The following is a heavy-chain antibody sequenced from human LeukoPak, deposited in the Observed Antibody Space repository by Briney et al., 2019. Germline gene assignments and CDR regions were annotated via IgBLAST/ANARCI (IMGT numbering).Heavy chain of an antibody. V-gene: IGHV3-30-3*01. Sequence: GGSLRLSCAASGFTFSSYAMHWVRQAPVKGLEWVAVISYDGSNKYYADSVKGRFTISRDNSKNTLYLQMNSLRAEDTAVYYCARGLRLGELSPYHFDYWGQGTLVTVSS. CDR1: GFTFSSYA. CDR3: ARGLRLGELSPYHFDY. D-gene: IGHD3-16*02. J-gene: IGHJ4*02. CDR2: ISYDGSNK.